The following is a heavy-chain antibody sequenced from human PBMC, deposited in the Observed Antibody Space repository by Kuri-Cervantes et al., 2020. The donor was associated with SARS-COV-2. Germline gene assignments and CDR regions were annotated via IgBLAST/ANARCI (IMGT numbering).Heavy chain of an antibody. Sequence: SETLSLSCTVSGGSISSRSYYWGWIRQPPGKGLEWIGSIYYSGSTYYNPSLKSRVTISVDTSKNQFSLKLSSVTAADTAVYYCARQMMSSITIFGVVITRNWLDPCGQGTLVTVSS. J-gene: IGHJ5*02. CDR1: GGSISSRSYY. CDR2: IYYSGST. D-gene: IGHD3-3*01. CDR3: ARQMMSSITIFGVVITRNWLDP. V-gene: IGHV4-39*01.